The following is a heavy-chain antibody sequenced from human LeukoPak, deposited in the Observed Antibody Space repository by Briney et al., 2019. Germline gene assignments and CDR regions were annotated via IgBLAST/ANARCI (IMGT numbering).Heavy chain of an antibody. D-gene: IGHD2-21*02. CDR1: GFTFSSCW. Sequence: PGGSLRLSCAASGFTFSSCWMSWVRQAPGKGLEWVANIKQDGSEKYYVDSVKGRFTISRDNAKNSLYLQMNSLRAEDTAVYYCAGGRAGGDYLDYRGQGTLVTVSS. V-gene: IGHV3-7*01. CDR2: IKQDGSEK. J-gene: IGHJ4*02. CDR3: AGGRAGGDYLDY.